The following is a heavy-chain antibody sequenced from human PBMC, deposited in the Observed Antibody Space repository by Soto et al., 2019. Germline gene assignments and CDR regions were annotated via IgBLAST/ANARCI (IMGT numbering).Heavy chain of an antibody. CDR2: ISYDGSNK. CDR1: GFSFSSYG. CDR3: VAGQYFFDY. J-gene: IGHJ4*02. Sequence: QVQLVESGGGVVQPGRSLRPSCAASGFSFSSYGMQWVRQAPGKGLEWVAVISYDGSNKYYADSVKDRFTISRDNSKKTLYLQMNSLRADDTAVYYCVAGQYFFDYCGQGTLVTVSS. D-gene: IGHD6-19*01. V-gene: IGHV3-30*03.